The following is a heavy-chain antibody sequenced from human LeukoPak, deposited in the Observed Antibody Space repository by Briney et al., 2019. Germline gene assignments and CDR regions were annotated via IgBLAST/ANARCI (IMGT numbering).Heavy chain of an antibody. CDR3: ANHGGNRPRYYFDY. V-gene: IGHV3-23*01. CDR1: GFTFSSSA. J-gene: IGHJ4*02. Sequence: RTGGSLRLSCAASGFTFSSSAMSWVRQAPGKGLEWVSAISGSGGSTYYADSVKGRFTISRDNSKNTLYLQMNSLRAEDTAVYYCANHGGNRPRYYFDYWGQGTLVTVSS. D-gene: IGHD4-23*01. CDR2: ISGSGGST.